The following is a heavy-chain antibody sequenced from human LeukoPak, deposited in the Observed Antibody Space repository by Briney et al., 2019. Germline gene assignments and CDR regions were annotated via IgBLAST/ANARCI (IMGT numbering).Heavy chain of an antibody. D-gene: IGHD6-13*01. V-gene: IGHV3-48*04. Sequence: TGGSLRLSCAASGFTFSTYNMNWVRQAPGKGLEWVSYISSSGNSIYYADSVKGRFTISRDNAKNSLYLQMNSLRAEDMAVYYCARGRFGSCWGQGTLVTVSS. CDR2: ISSSGNSI. CDR3: ARGRFGSC. CDR1: GFTFSTYN. J-gene: IGHJ1*01.